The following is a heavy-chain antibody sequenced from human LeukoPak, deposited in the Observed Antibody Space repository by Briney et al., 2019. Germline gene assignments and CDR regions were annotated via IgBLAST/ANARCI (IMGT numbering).Heavy chain of an antibody. V-gene: IGHV4-38-2*02. Sequence: SETLSLTCTVSGDSISSYYWGWIRQPPGKGLEWIGSIYHSGSTYYNPSLKSRVTISVGTSKNQFSLKLSSVTAADTAVYYCATRGSTSARGAFDIWGQGTMVTVSS. CDR3: ATRGSTSARGAFDI. CDR2: IYHSGST. J-gene: IGHJ3*02. CDR1: GDSISSYY. D-gene: IGHD2-2*01.